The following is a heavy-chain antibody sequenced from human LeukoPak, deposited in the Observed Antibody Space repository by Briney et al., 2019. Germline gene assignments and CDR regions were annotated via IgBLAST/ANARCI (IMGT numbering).Heavy chain of an antibody. Sequence: GGSLRLSCAASGFTFSSYAVSWDRQAPGKGLEWVSLISGSASLTYYADSVKGRFTISRDNSKNTVYLQMNSLRVEDTAVYHCAKKRIAAAGKNDFDYWGQGTLVTVSS. CDR3: AKKRIAAAGKNDFDY. J-gene: IGHJ4*02. D-gene: IGHD6-13*01. CDR2: ISGSASLT. V-gene: IGHV3-23*01. CDR1: GFTFSSYA.